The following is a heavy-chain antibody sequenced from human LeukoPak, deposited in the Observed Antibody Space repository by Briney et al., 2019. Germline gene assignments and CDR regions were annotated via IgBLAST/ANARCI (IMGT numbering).Heavy chain of an antibody. V-gene: IGHV4-31*03. CDR1: GGSISSASYY. D-gene: IGHD2-8*02. CDR2: IYYSGST. Sequence: SQTLSLTCTVSGGSISSASYYWTWIRQHPGKGLEWIGNIYYSGSTYYNPSLKSRFTMSLDTSENRFFLKLNSATAADTAVYYCARTPSSRDAGGFGCLDYWGQGTLVTVSS. CDR3: ARTPSSRDAGGFGCLDY. J-gene: IGHJ4*02.